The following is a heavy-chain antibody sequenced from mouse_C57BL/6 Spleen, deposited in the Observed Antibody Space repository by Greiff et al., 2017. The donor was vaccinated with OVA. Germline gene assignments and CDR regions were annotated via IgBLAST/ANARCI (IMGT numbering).Heavy chain of an antibody. J-gene: IGHJ1*03. CDR3: ASGSSPSYWYFDV. V-gene: IGHV1-64*01. CDR2: IHPNSGST. D-gene: IGHD1-1*01. Sequence: QVQLQQSGAELVKPGASVKLSCKASGYTFTSYWMHWVKQRPGQGLEWIGMIHPNSGSTNYNEKFKSKATLTVDKSSSTAYMQLSSLTSEDSAVYYCASGSSPSYWYFDVWGTGTTVTVSS. CDR1: GYTFTSYW.